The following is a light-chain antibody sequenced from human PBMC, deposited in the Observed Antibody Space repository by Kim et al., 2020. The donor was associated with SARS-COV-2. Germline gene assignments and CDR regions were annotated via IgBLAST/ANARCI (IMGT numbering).Light chain of an antibody. CDR3: MQGTHWPRT. CDR1: QSLVHSDGNTY. CDR2: KVS. J-gene: IGKJ2*01. Sequence: DVVMTQSPPSLPVILGQPASISCRSSQSLVHSDGNTYFDWVHQRPGQSPRRLIYKVSNRDSGVPDRFSGSGSGTDFTLKISRVEAEDIGVYFCMQGTHWPRTFGQGTKLEI. V-gene: IGKV2-30*02.